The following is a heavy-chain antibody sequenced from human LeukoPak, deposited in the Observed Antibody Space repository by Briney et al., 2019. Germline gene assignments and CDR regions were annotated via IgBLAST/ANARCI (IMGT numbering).Heavy chain of an antibody. CDR1: GFTFGDSA. V-gene: IGHV3-49*03. D-gene: IGHD6-13*01. CDR3: SRGGGAAYD. J-gene: IGHJ4*02. Sequence: GGSLRLSCTASGFTFGDSAMSWFRQAPGKGLEWVAFIRSKSYGVTAEYAGSVRGRLTISRDDSKNVIYLQMDSPETEDTAVYYCSRGGGAAYDWGQGTRVTVSS. CDR2: IRSKSYGVTA.